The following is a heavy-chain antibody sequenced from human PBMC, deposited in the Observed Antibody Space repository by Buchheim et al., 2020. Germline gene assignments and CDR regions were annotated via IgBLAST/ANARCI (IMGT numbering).Heavy chain of an antibody. D-gene: IGHD3-3*01. Sequence: EVQLVESGGGLVQPGGSLRLSCAASGFIFNTYSMNWVRQAPGKGLEWVSFISIPSSTINYADSVKCRFTISRDNAKHSLYLQMNSLRAEDTAVYYCVRLDFWSGLDYWGQG. V-gene: IGHV3-48*01. CDR2: ISIPSSTI. J-gene: IGHJ4*02. CDR3: VRLDFWSGLDY. CDR1: GFIFNTYS.